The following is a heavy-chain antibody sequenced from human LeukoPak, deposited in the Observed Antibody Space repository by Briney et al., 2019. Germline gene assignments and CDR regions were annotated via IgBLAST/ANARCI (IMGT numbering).Heavy chain of an antibody. J-gene: IGHJ6*02. CDR2: ISSSGSTI. CDR3: ASISPPNTYYDILTGYYRGSWGNYYYGMDV. D-gene: IGHD3-9*01. V-gene: IGHV3-11*04. Sequence: GGSLRLSCAASGFTVSSNYMSWVRQAPGKGLEWVSYISSSGSTIYYADSVKGRFTISRDNAKNSLYLQMNSLRAEDTAVYYCASISPPNTYYDILTGYYRGSWGNYYYGMDVWGQGTTVTVSS. CDR1: GFTVSSNY.